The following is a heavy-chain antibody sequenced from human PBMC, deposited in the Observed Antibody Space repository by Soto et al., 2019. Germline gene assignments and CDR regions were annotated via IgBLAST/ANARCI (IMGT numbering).Heavy chain of an antibody. Sequence: GGSLRLSCAASGFTFSSYGMHWVRQAPGKGLEWVAVISYDGSNKYYADSVKGRFTISRDNSKNTLYLQMNSLRAEDTAVYYCAKDSYSSSVDYWGQGTLVTSPQ. J-gene: IGHJ4*02. CDR2: ISYDGSNK. V-gene: IGHV3-30*18. CDR1: GFTFSSYG. CDR3: AKDSYSSSVDY. D-gene: IGHD6-6*01.